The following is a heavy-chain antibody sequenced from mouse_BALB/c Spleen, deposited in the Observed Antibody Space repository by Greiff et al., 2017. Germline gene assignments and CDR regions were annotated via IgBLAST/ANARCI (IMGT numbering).Heavy chain of an antibody. V-gene: IGHV1S137*01. CDR3: ARGGTTSYDFDY. CDR1: GYTFTDYA. Sequence: QVQLKQSGAELVRPGVSVKISCKGSGYTFTDYAMHWVKQSHAKSLEWIGVISTYYGDASYNQKFKGKATMTVDKSSSTAYMELARLTSEDSAIYYCARGGTTSYDFDYWGQGTTLTVSS. D-gene: IGHD1-1*01. CDR2: ISTYYGDA. J-gene: IGHJ2*01.